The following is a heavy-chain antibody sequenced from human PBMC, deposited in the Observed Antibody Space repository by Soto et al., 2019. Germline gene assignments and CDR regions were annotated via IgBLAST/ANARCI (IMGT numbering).Heavy chain of an antibody. V-gene: IGHV4-31*03. CDR3: ARDRGGGSPWYY. CDR1: GGSISSGGYY. CDR2: IYYSGST. J-gene: IGHJ4*02. D-gene: IGHD2-15*01. Sequence: QVQLQESGPGLVKPSQTLSLTCTVSGGSISSGGYYWSWIRQHPGKGLEWIGYIYYSGSTYYNTSSKSRVTIAVDTSKTQCSLKLSSVTAADTAVYYCARDRGGGSPWYYWGQGTLVTVSS.